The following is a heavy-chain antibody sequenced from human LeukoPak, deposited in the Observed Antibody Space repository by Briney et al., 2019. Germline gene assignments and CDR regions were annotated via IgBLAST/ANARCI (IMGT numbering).Heavy chain of an antibody. Sequence: ASVKISCKASGYIFTDYFMHWVKQAPGKGLEWMGLFDPEDDDTKYAERFQGRVTMTADTSRDTAYMELSSLRYEDTAVYYCARRGRDGYNRQSFDSWGQGTLVTVSS. D-gene: IGHD5-24*01. J-gene: IGHJ4*02. CDR2: FDPEDDDT. V-gene: IGHV1-69-2*01. CDR1: GYIFTDYF. CDR3: ARRGRDGYNRQSFDS.